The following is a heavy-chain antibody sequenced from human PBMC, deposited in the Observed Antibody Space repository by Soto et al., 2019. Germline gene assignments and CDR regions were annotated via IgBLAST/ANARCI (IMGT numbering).Heavy chain of an antibody. J-gene: IGHJ6*02. Sequence: SVKVSCKASGGTFSSYAISWVRQAPGQGLEWMGGIIPIFGTANYAQKFQGRVTITADESTNTAYMELSSLRSEDTAVYYCARVGGYDFWSGYYTYYYYYGMDVWGQGTTVTVSS. V-gene: IGHV1-69*13. CDR2: IIPIFGTA. CDR1: GGTFSSYA. CDR3: ARVGGYDFWSGYYTYYYYYGMDV. D-gene: IGHD3-3*01.